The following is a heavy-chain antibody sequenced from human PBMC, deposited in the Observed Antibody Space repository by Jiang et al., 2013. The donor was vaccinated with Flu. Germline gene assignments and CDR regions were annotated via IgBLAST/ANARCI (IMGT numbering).Heavy chain of an antibody. CDR1: GYTFTSYG. Sequence: GAEVKEPGASVKVSCKTSGYTFTSYGISWVRQAPGQGLEWMGWISTWNGDTNYAKKIQGRVTMTTDTSTSTAYMELRSLRSDDTAVYYCARDFYCPGGGCWDCFDPWGQGTLVTVSS. CDR2: ISTWNGDT. J-gene: IGHJ5*02. CDR3: ARDFYCPGGGCWDCFDP. V-gene: IGHV1-18*01. D-gene: IGHD2-8*02.